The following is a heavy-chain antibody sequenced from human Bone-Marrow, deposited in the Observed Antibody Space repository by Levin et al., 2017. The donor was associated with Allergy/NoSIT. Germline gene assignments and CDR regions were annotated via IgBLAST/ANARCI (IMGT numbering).Heavy chain of an antibody. CDR2: IYHSGST. V-gene: IGHV4-38-2*01. Sequence: GSLRLSCAVSGYSISSGYYWGWIRQPPGKGLEWIGSIYHSGSTYYNPSLKSRVTISVDTSKNQFSLKLSSVTAADTAVYYCARVVVVVPAAAGYWFDPWGQGTLVTVSS. CDR1: GYSISSGYY. D-gene: IGHD2-2*01. CDR3: ARVVVVVPAAAGYWFDP. J-gene: IGHJ5*02.